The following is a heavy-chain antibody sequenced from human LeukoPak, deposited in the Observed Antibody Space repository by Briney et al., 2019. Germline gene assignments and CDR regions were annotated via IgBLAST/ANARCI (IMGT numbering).Heavy chain of an antibody. CDR3: AKDISDSSGGFDY. CDR2: ISWNSGSI. V-gene: IGHV3-9*01. D-gene: IGHD3-22*01. Sequence: GGSLRLSCAASGFTFDDYAMHWVRQAPGKGLEWVSGISWNSGSIGYADSVKGRFTISRDNAKNSLYLQMNSLRAEDTALYYCAKDISDSSGGFDYWGQGTLVTASS. CDR1: GFTFDDYA. J-gene: IGHJ4*02.